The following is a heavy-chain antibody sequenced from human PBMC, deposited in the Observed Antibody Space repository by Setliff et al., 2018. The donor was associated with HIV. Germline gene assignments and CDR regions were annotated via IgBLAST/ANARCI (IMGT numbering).Heavy chain of an antibody. CDR2: MYHSGST. Sequence: SETLSLTCAVYGGSFSGYYWSWIRQHPGKGLEWIGYMYHSGSTHYNPSLKSRVTISVDTSKKQLSLKLSSVTAADTAVYYCARQERYCTSADCYRYFNYWGQGTLVTVSS. D-gene: IGHD2-2*02. CDR3: ARQERYCTSADCYRYFNY. J-gene: IGHJ4*02. CDR1: GGSFSGYY. V-gene: IGHV4-34*09.